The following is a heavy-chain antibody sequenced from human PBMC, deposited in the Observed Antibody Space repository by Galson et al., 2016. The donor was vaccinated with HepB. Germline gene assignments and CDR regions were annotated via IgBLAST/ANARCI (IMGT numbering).Heavy chain of an antibody. Sequence: SLRLSCAASGFSVSGHAMSWVRQGPGKGLDWVSGISGSGGITYYADSVKGRFTISRDDSKNTLFLQMNSLRAEDTAVHYCAKGRSYSNGFYYFDYWGRGTPVTVSS. J-gene: IGHJ4*02. CDR2: ISGSGGIT. V-gene: IGHV3-23*01. CDR3: AKGRSYSNGFYYFDY. CDR1: GFSVSGHA. D-gene: IGHD6-25*01.